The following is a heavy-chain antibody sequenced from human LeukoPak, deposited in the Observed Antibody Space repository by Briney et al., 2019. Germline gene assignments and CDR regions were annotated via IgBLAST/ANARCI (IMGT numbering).Heavy chain of an antibody. V-gene: IGHV4-39*07. J-gene: IGHJ3*02. D-gene: IGHD5-24*01. Sequence: MPSETLSLTCKVSGDSMTSSSYEWAWIRQTPGKGLEWIGTISYSGSTDYNPSLKSRVTISVDTSKDQFSLNLSSVTAADTAVYYCARGGRRWLQSRGAFDIWGQGTMVTVSS. CDR3: ARGGRRWLQSRGAFDI. CDR1: GDSMTSSSYE. CDR2: ISYSGST.